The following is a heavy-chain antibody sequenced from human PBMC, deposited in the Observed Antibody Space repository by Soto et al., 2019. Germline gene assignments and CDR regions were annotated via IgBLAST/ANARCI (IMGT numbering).Heavy chain of an antibody. CDR2: IYYSGST. J-gene: IGHJ4*02. CDR3: ARVYTYGLYYFDS. Sequence: QVQLQESGPGLVKPSGTLSLTCTVSGGSVSSGSYYWSWIRQPPGKGLEWVGYIYYSGSTNPNPSLKSRVTISVDTSKNQFSLKLSSVTAADAAVYYCARVYTYGLYYFDSWGQGTLVTVSS. CDR1: GGSVSSGSYY. D-gene: IGHD5-18*01. V-gene: IGHV4-61*01.